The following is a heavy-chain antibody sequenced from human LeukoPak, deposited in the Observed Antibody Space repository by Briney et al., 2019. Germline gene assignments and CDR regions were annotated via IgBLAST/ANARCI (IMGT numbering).Heavy chain of an antibody. Sequence: GGSLRLSCAASGFTFSDAWMSWVRQAPGKGLEWVGRIKSKTDGGTIDYAAPVKGRFIISRDDSKSIAYLQMNSLKTEDTAVYYCATSRTYDFIFISWGQGTLVTVSS. CDR3: ATSRTYDFIFIS. CDR2: IKSKTDGGTI. D-gene: IGHD3-3*01. V-gene: IGHV3-15*01. CDR1: GFTFSDAW. J-gene: IGHJ5*02.